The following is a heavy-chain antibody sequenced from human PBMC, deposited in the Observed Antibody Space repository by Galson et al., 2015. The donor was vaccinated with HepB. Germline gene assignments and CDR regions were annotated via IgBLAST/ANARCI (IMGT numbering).Heavy chain of an antibody. V-gene: IGHV1-46*01. J-gene: IGHJ6*03. CDR2: LNPNDGST. CDR3: AKMNYDFFSGAREDTYYYYMDV. Sequence: SVKVSCKAFGYTFTSHYIHWVRQAPGQGLEWMGILNPNDGSTTYAQEFHGRVTMTRDTSTSTVYMELSSLRSDDTAEYYCAKMNYDFFSGAREDTYYYYMDVWGKGTTVTVSS. CDR1: GYTFTSHY. D-gene: IGHD3-3*01.